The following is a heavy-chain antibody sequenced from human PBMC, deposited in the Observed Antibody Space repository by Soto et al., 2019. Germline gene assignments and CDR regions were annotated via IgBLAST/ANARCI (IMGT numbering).Heavy chain of an antibody. CDR1: GGSFSGYY. J-gene: IGHJ4*02. CDR3: ARDKITGLFDY. D-gene: IGHD2-8*02. V-gene: IGHV4-34*01. Sequence: QVQLQQWGAGLLKPSETLSLTCAVYGGSFSGYYWTWIRQPPGTGLEWIGEINHSGSTNYNPSLKXXVTISVDPSNNQFSLKLTSVTAADTAVYYCARDKITGLFDYWGQGTLVTVSS. CDR2: INHSGST.